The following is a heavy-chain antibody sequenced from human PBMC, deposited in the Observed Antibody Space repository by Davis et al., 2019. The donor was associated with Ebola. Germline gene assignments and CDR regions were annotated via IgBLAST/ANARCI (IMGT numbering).Heavy chain of an antibody. D-gene: IGHD2-21*02. V-gene: IGHV3-73*01. CDR2: IRSKANSYAT. J-gene: IGHJ2*01. CDR1: GFTFSGSA. CDR3: TSGFVVTKSFDL. Sequence: GESLKISCAASGFTFSGSAMHWVRQASGKGLEWVGRIRSKANSYATAYAASVKGRFTISRDDSKNTAYLQMNSLKTEDTAVYYCTSGFVVTKSFDLWGHGTLVTVSS.